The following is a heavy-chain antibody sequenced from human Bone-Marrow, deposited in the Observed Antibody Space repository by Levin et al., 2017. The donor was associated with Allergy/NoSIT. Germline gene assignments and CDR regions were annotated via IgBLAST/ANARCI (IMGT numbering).Heavy chain of an antibody. Sequence: SCAASGFTFSSHAMSWVRQAPGKGLEWVSLITGSSSSTYYADSVKGRFTISRDNSKNTLYLHMNSLRADDTAVYYCAKDQDSSGWYGADYFDSWGQGVLVTVSS. CDR3: AKDQDSSGWYGADYFDS. CDR2: ITGSSSST. CDR1: GFTFSSHA. V-gene: IGHV3-23*01. J-gene: IGHJ4*02. D-gene: IGHD6-19*01.